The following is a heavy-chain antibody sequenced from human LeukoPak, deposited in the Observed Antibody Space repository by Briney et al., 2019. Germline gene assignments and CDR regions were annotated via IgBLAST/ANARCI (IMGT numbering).Heavy chain of an antibody. D-gene: IGHD3-22*01. CDR2: ISSSSSYI. Sequence: GGSLRFSCAASGFTFSSYSMNWVRQAPGKGLEWVSSISSSSSYIYYADSVKGRFTISRDNAKNSLYLQINSLRAEDTAVYYCARAPAHYDGTPWGQGTLVTVSS. J-gene: IGHJ5*02. CDR1: GFTFSSYS. CDR3: ARAPAHYDGTP. V-gene: IGHV3-21*01.